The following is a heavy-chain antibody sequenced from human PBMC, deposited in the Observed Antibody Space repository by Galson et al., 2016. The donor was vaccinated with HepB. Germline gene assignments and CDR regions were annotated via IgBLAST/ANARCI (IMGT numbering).Heavy chain of an antibody. CDR3: VRSSDFWRLGY. D-gene: IGHD3-3*01. Sequence: VRQLPGKALEWTGEMYHSGSTDYNPSHKSRFIISVDKSKNQFYLNLRSVTPADMAVYYCVRSSDFWRLGYWGQGTLVAVSS. J-gene: IGHJ4*02. CDR2: MYHSGST. V-gene: IGHV4-4*02.